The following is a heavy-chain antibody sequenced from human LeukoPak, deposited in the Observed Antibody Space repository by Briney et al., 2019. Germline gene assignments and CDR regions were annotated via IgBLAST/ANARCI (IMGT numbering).Heavy chain of an antibody. Sequence: GGSLRLSCAASGSTFSSYEMNWVRQAPGKGLEWVSYISSSGRTIYYADSVKGRFTISRDNAKNSLYLQMNSLKTEDTAVYYCRGYIYYSGMDVWGQGTAVTVSS. CDR3: RGYIYYSGMDV. CDR1: GSTFSSYE. V-gene: IGHV3-48*03. CDR2: ISSSGRTI. D-gene: IGHD1-1*01. J-gene: IGHJ6*02.